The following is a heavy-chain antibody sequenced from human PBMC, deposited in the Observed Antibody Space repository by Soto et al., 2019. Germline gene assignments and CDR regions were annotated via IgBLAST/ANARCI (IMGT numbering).Heavy chain of an antibody. CDR2: ISYDGSNK. CDR1: GFTFSSYA. CDR3: AREGSSSGWYYFDY. V-gene: IGHV3-30*04. Sequence: GSLRLSCAASGFTFSSYAMHWVRQAPGKGLEWVAVISYDGSNKYYADSVKGRFTISRDNSKNTLYLQMNSLRAEDTAVYYCAREGSSSGWYYFDYWGQGTLVTVSS. D-gene: IGHD6-19*01. J-gene: IGHJ4*02.